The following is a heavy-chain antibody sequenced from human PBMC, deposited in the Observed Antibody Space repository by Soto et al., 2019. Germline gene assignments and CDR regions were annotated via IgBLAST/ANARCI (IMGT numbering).Heavy chain of an antibody. CDR3: ARGDSTDCSNGVCSFFYNHDMDV. CDR2: INPKSGGT. Sequence: ASVKVSCKASGYSFTDYHIHWVRQAPGQGLEWLGRINPKSGGTSTAQKFQGWVTMTTDTSISTASTELTRLTSDDTAIYYCARGDSTDCSNGVCSFFYNHDMDVWGQGTTVTVSS. J-gene: IGHJ6*02. V-gene: IGHV1-2*04. D-gene: IGHD2-8*01. CDR1: GYSFTDYH.